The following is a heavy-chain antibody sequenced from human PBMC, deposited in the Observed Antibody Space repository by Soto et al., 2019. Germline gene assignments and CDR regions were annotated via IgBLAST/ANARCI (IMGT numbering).Heavy chain of an antibody. V-gene: IGHV2-5*02. Sequence: QITLKESGPTLVKPTQTLTLTCTFSGFSLSTSGVGVGWIRQPPGKALECLALIFWDDDKRYSPSLNNRLTITKDTSKNQVVLTMTNMDPVDTATYYCAHRSRVVFATPFDSWGQGTLVTVSS. J-gene: IGHJ4*02. CDR1: GFSLSTSGVG. D-gene: IGHD2-8*02. CDR3: AHRSRVVFATPFDS. CDR2: IFWDDDK.